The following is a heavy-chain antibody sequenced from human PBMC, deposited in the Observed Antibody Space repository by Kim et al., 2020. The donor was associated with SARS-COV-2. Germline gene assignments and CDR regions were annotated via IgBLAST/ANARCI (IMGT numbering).Heavy chain of an antibody. Sequence: ASVKVSCKASGYTFTSYDINWVRQATGQGLEWMGWMNPNSGNTGYAQKFQGRVTMTRNTSISTAYMELSSLRSEDTAVYYCARASSRSRDKPAGYWGQGTLVTVSS. CDR2: MNPNSGNT. V-gene: IGHV1-8*01. D-gene: IGHD3-10*01. CDR1: GYTFTSYD. J-gene: IGHJ4*02. CDR3: ARASSRSRDKPAGY.